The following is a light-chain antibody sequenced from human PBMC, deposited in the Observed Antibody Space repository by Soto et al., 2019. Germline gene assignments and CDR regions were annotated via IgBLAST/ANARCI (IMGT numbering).Light chain of an antibody. CDR3: QQCGGSPLFS. J-gene: IGKJ3*01. CDR1: ESVTSSC. CDR2: TTS. Sequence: EIVLTQSPGTLSLSPGERATLSCTASESVTSSCLAWYQRKPGQAPRLLMHTTSNRATDIPDRFSGTGSGTDFTLTIRRLEPEDSAVYYCQQCGGSPLFSFGPGTRVDI. V-gene: IGKV3-20*01.